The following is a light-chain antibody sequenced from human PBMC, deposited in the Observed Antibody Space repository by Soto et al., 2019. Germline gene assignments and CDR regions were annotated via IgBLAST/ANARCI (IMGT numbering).Light chain of an antibody. CDR3: QQYGSSPIT. CDR1: QSVINNY. J-gene: IGKJ5*01. V-gene: IGKV3-20*01. CDR2: GAS. Sequence: EIVLTPSPGTLSLSPREKGKIPRRAIQSVINNYLAWYQQKPGQAPRLLIYGASSRATGIPERFSGSGSGTEFTLTISRLAPEDFAVYYCQQYGSSPITFGQGTRLEIK.